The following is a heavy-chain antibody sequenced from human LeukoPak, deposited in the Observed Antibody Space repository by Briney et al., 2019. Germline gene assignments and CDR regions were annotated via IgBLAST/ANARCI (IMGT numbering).Heavy chain of an antibody. V-gene: IGHV4-34*01. CDR3: ARQHASGELSV. Sequence: NSSETLSLTCAVYGGSFSDYYWSWIRQPPGKGLEWIGEINHSGSTNYDPSLKSRVTISVDTSKNQFSLKVSSVTAADTAVYYCARQHASGELSVWGQGTLVTVSS. CDR1: GGSFSDYY. D-gene: IGHD3-16*02. CDR2: INHSGST. J-gene: IGHJ4*02.